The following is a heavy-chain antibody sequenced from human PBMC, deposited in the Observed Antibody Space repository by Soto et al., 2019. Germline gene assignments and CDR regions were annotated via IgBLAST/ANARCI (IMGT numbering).Heavy chain of an antibody. CDR2: IIPIVGTG. CDR1: GGSFSSYA. V-gene: IGHV1-69*01. J-gene: IGHJ6*02. CDR3: ARDLNAAGRPGMDV. Sequence: QVQLVQSGAEVKKPGSSVKVSCKASGGSFSSYAISWVRQAPGQGLEWVGGIIPIVGTGNYAQNFQGRVTSTADESTSTAYMELSSLRSEDTAMYYCARDLNAAGRPGMDVSGPGTTVTVS. D-gene: IGHD6-13*01.